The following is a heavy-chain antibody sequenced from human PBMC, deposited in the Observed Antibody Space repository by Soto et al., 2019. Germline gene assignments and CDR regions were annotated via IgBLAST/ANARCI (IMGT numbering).Heavy chain of an antibody. Sequence: QVQLQESGPGLVKPSETLSLTCTVSGGSISSYYWSWIWQPPGKGLEWIGYIYYSGSTNYNPSLKSRVTISVDTSKNQFSLKLSSVTAADTAVYYCARDGLLWFGEDGGYYYGMDVWGQGTTVTVSS. CDR3: ARDGLLWFGEDGGYYYGMDV. J-gene: IGHJ6*02. CDR1: GGSISSYY. D-gene: IGHD3-10*01. V-gene: IGHV4-59*01. CDR2: IYYSGST.